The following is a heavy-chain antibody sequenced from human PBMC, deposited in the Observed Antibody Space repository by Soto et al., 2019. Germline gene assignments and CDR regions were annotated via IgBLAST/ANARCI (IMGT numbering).Heavy chain of an antibody. Sequence: QLQLQESGPGLVKPSETLSLTCTVSGGSISSSSYYWGWIRQPPGKGLEWIGSIYYSGSTYYNPSLKRRVSISVDTSKNQFSLKLCSVTAADRAVYYCARHSPPYYDILTGLGGTNWFDPWGQGTLVTVSS. V-gene: IGHV4-39*01. D-gene: IGHD3-9*01. CDR1: GGSISSSSYY. J-gene: IGHJ5*02. CDR2: IYYSGST. CDR3: ARHSPPYYDILTGLGGTNWFDP.